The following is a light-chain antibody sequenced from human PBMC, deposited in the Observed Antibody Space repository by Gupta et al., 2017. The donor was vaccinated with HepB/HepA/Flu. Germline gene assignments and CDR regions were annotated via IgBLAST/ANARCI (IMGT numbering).Light chain of an antibody. CDR3: QAWDGSAAV. V-gene: IGLV3-1*01. CDR2: KDI. Sequence: SYELSQPPSVSVSPGQTVSISCSGDKLEDKYVSWYQQRPGQSPVLVIFKDIKRPSEIPERFSGSNSGNTATLTISGAQALDEADYFCQAWDGSAAVFGAGTKVTVL. J-gene: IGLJ1*01. CDR1: KLEDKY.